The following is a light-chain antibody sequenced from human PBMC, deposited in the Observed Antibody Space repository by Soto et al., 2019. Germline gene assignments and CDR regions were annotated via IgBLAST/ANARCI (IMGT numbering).Light chain of an antibody. CDR1: QSLLHNNGYNY. J-gene: IGKJ2*01. V-gene: IGKV2-28*01. CDR2: LGS. CDR3: MQALQTPYT. Sequence: DIVMTQSPLSLPVIPGEPASISCRSSQSLLHNNGYNYLDWYLQKPGQSPQLLIYLGSNRASGGPDRVSGSGSGTDFTLKISRVEAEDVGVYYCMQALQTPYTFGQGTKLEIK.